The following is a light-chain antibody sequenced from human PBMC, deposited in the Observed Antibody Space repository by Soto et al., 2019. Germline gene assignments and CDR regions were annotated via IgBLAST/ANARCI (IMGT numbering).Light chain of an antibody. CDR2: SND. CDR3: ADWDDTLRARV. CDR1: NSNIGRND. Sequence: QSVLAQPPSASGTPGQRVTISCSGNNSNIGRNDVTWYQQVPGTAPQCLIYSNDQRPSGVPVRISGSRSGTSASLAIRGLQSGDEAEYYCADWDDTLRARVFGGGTKLTVL. V-gene: IGLV1-44*01. J-gene: IGLJ2*01.